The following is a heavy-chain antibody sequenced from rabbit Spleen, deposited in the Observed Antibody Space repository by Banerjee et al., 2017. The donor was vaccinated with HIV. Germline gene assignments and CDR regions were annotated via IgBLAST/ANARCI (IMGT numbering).Heavy chain of an antibody. CDR2: IDPVFGST. J-gene: IGHJ6*01. CDR3: ARYYIFYGMDL. Sequence: QEHLVESGGGLVQPGGSLKLSCKASRFDFNSGGVSWVRQAPGKGLEWIGYIDPVFGSTYYASWVNGRFTISSDNAQYTVDLQMSGLTAADTATYFCARYYIFYGMDLWGPGTLVTVS. D-gene: IGHD4-1*01. CDR1: RFDFNSGG. V-gene: IGHV1S47*01.